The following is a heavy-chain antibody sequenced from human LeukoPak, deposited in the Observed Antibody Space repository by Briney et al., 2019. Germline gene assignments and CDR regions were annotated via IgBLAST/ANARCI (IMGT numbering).Heavy chain of an antibody. CDR3: AKVGNGDY. CDR2: ISGGGDIT. J-gene: IGHJ4*02. CDR1: GFTFSTYA. Sequence: PGGSLRLSCAASGFTFSTYAMSWVRQAPGKGLEWVSAISGGGDITYYADSVKGRFTISRDSSKNTLFLQMNSLRAEDTAVYYCAKVGNGDYWGQGTLVTVSS. V-gene: IGHV3-23*01.